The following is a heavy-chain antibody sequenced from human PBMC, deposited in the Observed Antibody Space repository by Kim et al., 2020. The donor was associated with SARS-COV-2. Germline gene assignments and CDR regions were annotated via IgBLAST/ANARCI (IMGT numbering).Heavy chain of an antibody. CDR2: IYYSGST. V-gene: IGHV4-39*01. J-gene: IGHJ4*02. CDR1: GGSISSSSYY. Sequence: SETLSLTCTVSGGSISSSSYYWGWIRQPPGKGLEWIGSIYYSGSTYYNPSLKSRVTISVDTSKNQFSLKLSSVTAADTAVYYCARGYDSSGYYRPLDYWGQGTLVTVSS. D-gene: IGHD3-22*01. CDR3: ARGYDSSGYYRPLDY.